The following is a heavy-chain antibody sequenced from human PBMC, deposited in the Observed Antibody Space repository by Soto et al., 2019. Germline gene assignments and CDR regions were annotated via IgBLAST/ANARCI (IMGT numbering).Heavy chain of an antibody. Sequence: ASVKVSCKASGYTFTSYAMHWVRQAPGQRLEWMGWINAGNGNTKYSQKFQGRVTITRDTSASTAYMELSSLRSEDTAVYYCARDWEGYGSGSYSANYYYYGMDVWGQGTTVTVSS. D-gene: IGHD3-10*01. CDR3: ARDWEGYGSGSYSANYYYYGMDV. CDR2: INAGNGNT. V-gene: IGHV1-3*01. J-gene: IGHJ6*02. CDR1: GYTFTSYA.